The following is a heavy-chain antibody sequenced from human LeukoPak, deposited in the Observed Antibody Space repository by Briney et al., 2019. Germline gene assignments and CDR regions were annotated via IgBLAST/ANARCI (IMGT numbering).Heavy chain of an antibody. J-gene: IGHJ4*02. V-gene: IGHV3-64D*09. CDR1: GFTFSSYP. CDR2: ISTNGGST. CDR3: ARASSGWTPFDY. D-gene: IGHD6-19*01. Sequence: GGSLRLSCSASGFTFSSYPMHWVRQAPGKGLEYVSAISTNGGSTYYADSVKGRFTISRDNSKNTLYLQMSSLRAEDTAVYYCARASSGWTPFDYWGQGTLVTVSS.